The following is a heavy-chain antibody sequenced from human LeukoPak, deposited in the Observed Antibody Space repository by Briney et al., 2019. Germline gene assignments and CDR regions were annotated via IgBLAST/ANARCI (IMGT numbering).Heavy chain of an antibody. CDR1: GGSISSGDYY. V-gene: IGHV4-30-4*08. CDR3: ARVAYYDFWSGYCIDY. CDR2: IYYSGST. J-gene: IGHJ4*02. Sequence: SQTLSLTCTVSGGSISSGDYYWSWIRQPPGKGLEWIGYIYYSGSTYYNPSLKSRVTISVDTSKNQFSLKLSSVTAADTAVYYCARVAYYDFWSGYCIDYWGQGTLVTVSS. D-gene: IGHD3-3*01.